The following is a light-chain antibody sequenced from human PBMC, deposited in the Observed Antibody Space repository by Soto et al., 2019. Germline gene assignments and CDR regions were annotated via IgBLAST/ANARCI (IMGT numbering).Light chain of an antibody. CDR3: QQYNKWPLT. CDR1: QGVNNN. J-gene: IGKJ3*01. V-gene: IGKV3-15*01. CDR2: SAS. Sequence: EIVMTQSAVTLSVSPGERATLSCTASQGVNNNVAWYQQKPGHTPRLLIYSASIGATGTPARFSGSGSGSDFTLTISSLQSEDFAVYYCQQYNKWPLTFGPGTKVDIK.